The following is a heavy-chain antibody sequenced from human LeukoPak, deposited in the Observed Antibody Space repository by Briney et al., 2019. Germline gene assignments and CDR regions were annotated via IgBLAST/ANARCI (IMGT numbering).Heavy chain of an antibody. D-gene: IGHD1-14*01. CDR1: GFTFSSYA. CDR3: ARFPTGIDY. J-gene: IGHJ4*02. CDR2: ISYDGSNK. V-gene: IGHV3-30*04. Sequence: GRSLRLSCAASGFTFSSYAMHWVRQAPGKGLEWVAVISYDGSNKYYADSVKGRFTISRDNSKNTLYLQMNSLRAEDTAVYYCARFPTGIDYWGQGTLVTVSS.